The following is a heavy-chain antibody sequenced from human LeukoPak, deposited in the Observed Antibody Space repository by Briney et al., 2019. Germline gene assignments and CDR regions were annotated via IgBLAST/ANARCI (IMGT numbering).Heavy chain of an antibody. J-gene: IGHJ4*02. D-gene: IGHD2-8*01. CDR1: GFIIRSCA. Sequence: PGGSLRLSCAASGFIIRSCAMSWVRQAPGKGLEWVSTISGSGGSTYYADSVKGRFTISRDNSKNTVYLQMNSLRAEDTAVYYCAKDRLCIDDVCHGDFAYWGQGTLVTVSS. V-gene: IGHV3-23*01. CDR2: ISGSGGST. CDR3: AKDRLCIDDVCHGDFAY.